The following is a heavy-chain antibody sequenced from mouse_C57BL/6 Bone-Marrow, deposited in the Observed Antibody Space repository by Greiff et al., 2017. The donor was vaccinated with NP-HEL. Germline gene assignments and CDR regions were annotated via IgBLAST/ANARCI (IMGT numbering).Heavy chain of an antibody. D-gene: IGHD2-5*01. CDR2: ISGGGGNT. CDR1: GFTFSSYT. J-gene: IGHJ2*01. V-gene: IGHV5-9*01. Sequence: EVMLVESGGGLVKPGGSLKLSCAASGFTFSSYTMSWVRQTPEKRLEWVATISGGGGNTYYPDSVKGRFTISRDNAKNTLYLQMSRLRSEDTALYYCARQSYSNLDYWGQGTTLTVSS. CDR3: ARQSYSNLDY.